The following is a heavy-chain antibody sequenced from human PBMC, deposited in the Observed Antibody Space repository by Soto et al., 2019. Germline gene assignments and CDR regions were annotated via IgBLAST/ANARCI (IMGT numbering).Heavy chain of an antibody. Sequence: QVQLVQSGAEEKKPGASVKVSCKASGYTFTSYAMHWVRQAPEQRLEWMGWINAGNGNTKYSQKFQGRVTITRDTSASTAYMELSSLRSEDTAVYYCARGYDFWSGPQDPWGQGTLVTVSS. CDR1: GYTFTSYA. J-gene: IGHJ5*02. CDR2: INAGNGNT. CDR3: ARGYDFWSGPQDP. D-gene: IGHD3-3*01. V-gene: IGHV1-3*05.